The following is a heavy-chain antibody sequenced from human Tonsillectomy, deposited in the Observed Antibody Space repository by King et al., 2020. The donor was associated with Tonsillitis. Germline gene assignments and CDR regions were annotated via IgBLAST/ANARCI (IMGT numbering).Heavy chain of an antibody. CDR2: ISYDGSNK. CDR1: GFTFSNYG. CDR3: ANEGAETTLGGYFDY. Sequence: QVQLVESGVGVVQPGRSLRLSCAASGFTFSNYGMHWVRQAPGKGLEWVAVISYDGSNKYYADFVKGRFTISRDDSKNTLYLQMNSLRTEDTAVYSCANEGAETTLGGYFDYWGQGTLVTVSS. J-gene: IGHJ4*02. V-gene: IGHV3-30*18. D-gene: IGHD4-17*01.